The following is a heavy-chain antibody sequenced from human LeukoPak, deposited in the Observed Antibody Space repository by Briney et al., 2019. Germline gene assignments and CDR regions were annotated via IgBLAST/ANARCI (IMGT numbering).Heavy chain of an antibody. V-gene: IGHV1-2*02. CDR3: ARAEYPRYYFDY. Sequence: ASVKVSCKASGYTLTGYYMHWVRQAPGQGLEWMGWINPNSGGTNYAQKFQGRVTMTRDTSISTAYMELSRLRSDDTAVYYCARAEYPRYYFDYWGQGTLVTVSS. J-gene: IGHJ4*02. D-gene: IGHD2/OR15-2a*01. CDR2: INPNSGGT. CDR1: GYTLTGYY.